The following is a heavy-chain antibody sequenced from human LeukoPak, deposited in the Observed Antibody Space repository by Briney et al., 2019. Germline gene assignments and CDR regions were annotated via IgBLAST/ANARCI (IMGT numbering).Heavy chain of an antibody. Sequence: PSETLSLTCTVSGDSISSYYWSWIRQPPGKGLEWIGYIDYSGSTNYNPSLKRRVTLSLDTSKNQFSLKLSSVTAADTAVYYCASLTGTTLAFDIWGQGTMVTVSS. D-gene: IGHD1-20*01. J-gene: IGHJ3*02. CDR1: GDSISSYY. CDR2: IDYSGST. CDR3: ASLTGTTLAFDI. V-gene: IGHV4-59*01.